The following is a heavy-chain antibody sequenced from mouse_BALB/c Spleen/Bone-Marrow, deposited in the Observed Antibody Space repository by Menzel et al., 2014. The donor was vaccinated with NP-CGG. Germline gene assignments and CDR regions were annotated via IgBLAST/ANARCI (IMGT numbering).Heavy chain of an antibody. V-gene: IGHV5-6*01. J-gene: IGHJ3*01. Sequence: EVQVVESGGDLVKPGGSLKLSCAASGFTFSSYGMSWVRQTPDKRLEWVATISSGGSYTYYPDSVKGRFTISRDNAKNTLYLQMSSLKSEDTAMYYCARPYGFGAWFAYWGQGTLVTVSA. CDR3: ARPYGFGAWFAY. CDR1: GFTFSSYG. D-gene: IGHD2-2*01. CDR2: ISSGGSYT.